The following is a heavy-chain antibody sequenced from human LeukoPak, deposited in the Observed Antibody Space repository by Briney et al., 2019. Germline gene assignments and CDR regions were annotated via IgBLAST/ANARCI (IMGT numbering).Heavy chain of an antibody. CDR3: AKDWDLYNWFDP. V-gene: IGHV3-30*18. J-gene: IGHJ5*02. CDR1: GFTFSRYG. D-gene: IGHD1-26*01. CDR2: ISYDGSNK. Sequence: GGSLRLSCAASGFTFSRYGMHWVRQAPGKGLEWVAVISYDGSNKYYADSVKGRFTISRDNSKNTLYLQMNSLRAEDTAVYYCAKDWDLYNWFDPWGQGTLVTVSS.